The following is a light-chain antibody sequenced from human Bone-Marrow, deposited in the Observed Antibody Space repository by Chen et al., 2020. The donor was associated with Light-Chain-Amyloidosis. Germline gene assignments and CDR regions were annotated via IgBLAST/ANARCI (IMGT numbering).Light chain of an antibody. CDR1: SSTIGAGYD. CDR3: QSYDTSLSGSV. CDR2: GNS. J-gene: IGLJ2*01. V-gene: IGLV1-40*01. Sequence: QSVLTQPPSVSGAPGQRVTLSCTGSSSTIGAGYDVHWYRQLPGTAPKLLISGNSNRPSGVPDRFSGSRSGTSASLAISGLQAEDEADYYCQSYDTSLSGSVFGGGTKLTVL.